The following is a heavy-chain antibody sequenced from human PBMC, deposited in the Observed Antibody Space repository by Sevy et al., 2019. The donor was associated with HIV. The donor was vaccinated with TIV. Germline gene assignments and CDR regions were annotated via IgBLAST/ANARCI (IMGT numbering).Heavy chain of an antibody. Sequence: GGSLRLSCAASGFTFSSYSMNWVRQAPGKGLEWVSYISSSSSTIYYADSVKGRFTISRDNAKNSLYLQMNSLRAEDTAVYYCARMGFVATTQSGYYYYYYMDVWGKGTTVTVSS. V-gene: IGHV3-48*01. D-gene: IGHD5-12*01. CDR2: ISSSSSTI. J-gene: IGHJ6*03. CDR3: ARMGFVATTQSGYYYYYYMDV. CDR1: GFTFSSYS.